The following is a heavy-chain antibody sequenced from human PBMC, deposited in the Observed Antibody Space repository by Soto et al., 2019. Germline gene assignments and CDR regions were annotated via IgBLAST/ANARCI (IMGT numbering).Heavy chain of an antibody. CDR2: IYYSGST. CDR1: GGSISSVGYY. Sequence: QVQLQESGPGLVKPSQTLSLTCTVSGGSISSVGYYWSWIRQHPGKGLEWIGYIYYSGSTYYNPSLKSRLSISVDTSKHPFALKLSSVTSADRAVYYCARENVRATMFDYWGQGTLVTVSS. D-gene: IGHD5-12*01. J-gene: IGHJ4*02. CDR3: ARENVRATMFDY. V-gene: IGHV4-31*03.